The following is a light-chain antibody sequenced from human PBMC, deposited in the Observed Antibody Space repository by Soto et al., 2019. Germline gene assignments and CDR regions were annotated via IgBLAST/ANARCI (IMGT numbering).Light chain of an antibody. CDR2: GAS. J-gene: IGKJ4*01. Sequence: EIVLTQSPGTLSLSPGERATLSCRASQSFSSSYLAWYQQKPGQAPRLLIYGASSRATGIPDRFSGSGSGTDFTLTISSLEPEDFAVYYCQQYNNWPPLTFGGGTKVELK. CDR3: QQYNNWPPLT. CDR1: QSFSSSY. V-gene: IGKV3-20*01.